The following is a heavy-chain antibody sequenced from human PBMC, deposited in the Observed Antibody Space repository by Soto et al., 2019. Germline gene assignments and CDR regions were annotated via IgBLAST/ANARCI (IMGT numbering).Heavy chain of an antibody. CDR3: AREHGYSSRTSCYRGYSSPGTPPHYYYAMDV. J-gene: IGHJ6*02. CDR2: ISDYNGNT. D-gene: IGHD2-2*02. CDR1: GYTFTSYG. Sequence: DSAKVSCNASGYTFTSYGISWVRQAPGQGLEWMGWISDYNGNTNYAQKLPGRVTMTTDTTTSTAYMELRSLRSDDTAVYYSAREHGYSSRTSCYRGYSSPGTPPHYYYAMDVWG. V-gene: IGHV1-18*04.